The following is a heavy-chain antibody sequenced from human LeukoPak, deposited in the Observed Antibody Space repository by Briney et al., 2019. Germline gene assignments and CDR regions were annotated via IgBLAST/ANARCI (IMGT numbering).Heavy chain of an antibody. V-gene: IGHV4-59*01. CDR3: ARTRELGYCSGGSCFWFDP. D-gene: IGHD2-15*01. Sequence: SETLSLTCTVSGGSISSYYWSWIRQPPGKGLEWIGYIYYGGSTNYNPSLKSRVTISVDTSKNQFSLKLTSVTAADTAVYYCARTRELGYCSGGSCFWFDPWGQGTLVTVSS. CDR1: GGSISSYY. CDR2: IYYGGST. J-gene: IGHJ5*02.